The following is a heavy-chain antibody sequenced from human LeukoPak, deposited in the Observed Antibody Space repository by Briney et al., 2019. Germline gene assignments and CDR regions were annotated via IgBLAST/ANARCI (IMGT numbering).Heavy chain of an antibody. CDR3: AREQWFRWEF. D-gene: IGHD3-10*01. V-gene: IGHV3-21*04. CDR2: ISSSSSYI. CDR1: GFTFSSYS. Sequence: GGSLRLSCAASGFTFSSYSMNWVRQAPGKGLEWVSSISSSSSYIYYADSVKGRFTISTDNAKNAVFLQLNRLTVEDTAVYYCAREQWFRWEFWGQGVLVTVSS. J-gene: IGHJ4*02.